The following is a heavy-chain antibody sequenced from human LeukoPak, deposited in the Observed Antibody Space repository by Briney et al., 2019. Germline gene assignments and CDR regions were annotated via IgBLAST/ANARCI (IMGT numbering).Heavy chain of an antibody. V-gene: IGHV4-59*01. J-gene: IGHJ6*02. CDR3: ARVPTRQWLVTHYYYGMDV. CDR1: GGSISSYY. CDR2: IYYSGST. D-gene: IGHD6-19*01. Sequence: SETLSLTCTVSGGSISSYYWSWLRQPPGKGLEWIGYIYYSGSTNYNPSLKSRVTISVDTSKNQFSLKLSSVTAADTAVYYCARVPTRQWLVTHYYYGMDVWGQGTTVTVSS.